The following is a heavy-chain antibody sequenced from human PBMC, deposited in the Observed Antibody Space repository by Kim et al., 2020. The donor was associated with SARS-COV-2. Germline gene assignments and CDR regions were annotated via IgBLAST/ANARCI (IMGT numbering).Heavy chain of an antibody. D-gene: IGHD5-12*01. J-gene: IGHJ6*02. V-gene: IGHV3-23*01. CDR3: AKGCVDNTMITDNYFAMDI. CDR1: GFTLRNYA. CDR2: ISASDGRI. Sequence: GGSLRLSCTVSGFTLRNYAKRWVRQAPGKGPEWVSSISASDGRIYYADSVKGRFTIYRDNSKSTLYLLLNSLKTEDTADYYCAKGCVDNTMITDNYFAMDIWGQGTTVTVSS.